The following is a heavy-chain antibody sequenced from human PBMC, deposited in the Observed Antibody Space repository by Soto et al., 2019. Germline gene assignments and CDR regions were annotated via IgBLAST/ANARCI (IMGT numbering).Heavy chain of an antibody. Sequence: SVKVSCKASRGTFSSYTISWVRQAPGQGLEWMGRIIPILGIANYAQKFQGRVTITADKSTSTAYMELSSLRSEDTAVYYCAVLAVAAQRYAFDIWGQGTMVTVSS. CDR3: AVLAVAAQRYAFDI. CDR1: RGTFSSYT. D-gene: IGHD6-19*01. CDR2: IIPILGIA. J-gene: IGHJ3*02. V-gene: IGHV1-69*02.